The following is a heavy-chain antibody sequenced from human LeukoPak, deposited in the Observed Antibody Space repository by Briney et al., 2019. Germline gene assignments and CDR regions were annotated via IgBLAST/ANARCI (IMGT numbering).Heavy chain of an antibody. V-gene: IGHV3-23*01. J-gene: IGHJ1*01. Sequence: PGGSLRRSCAASGFTFDSYGMSWVRQAPGKGLEWVSFITPNADRTSYADSVEGRFTISRDNPRNTLYMQMNSLRDEDTALYYCALMHGSYDGSGYWVQWGQGTLATVSS. D-gene: IGHD3-22*01. CDR3: ALMHGSYDGSGYWVQ. CDR2: ITPNADRT. CDR1: GFTFDSYG.